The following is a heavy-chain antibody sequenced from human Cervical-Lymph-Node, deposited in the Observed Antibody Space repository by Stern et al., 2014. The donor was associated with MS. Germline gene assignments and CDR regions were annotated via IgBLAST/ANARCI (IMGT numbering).Heavy chain of an antibody. CDR2: ISGSSSYR. V-gene: IGHV3-21*01. J-gene: IGHJ4*02. Sequence: EVQLVESGGGLVKPGGSLRLSCAASGFTFGSYSMNWVRQAPGRGLEWVSYISGSSSYRFYADSIQGRFTISRDNAKNSLYLQLNSLRVEDTAVYYCARISYGDYLDYWGQGTLVTVSS. CDR3: ARISYGDYLDY. D-gene: IGHD4-17*01. CDR1: GFTFGSYS.